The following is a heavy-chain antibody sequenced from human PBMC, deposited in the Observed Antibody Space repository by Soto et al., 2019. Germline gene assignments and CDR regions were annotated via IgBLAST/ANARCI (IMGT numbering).Heavy chain of an antibody. CDR1: GDSISGGASF. Sequence: SETLSLTCTVSGDSISGGASFWSWIRQPPGKGLEWIANVYYSGSSYYNPSLKSRLTISVDTTKNQFSLQLKSMTAADTAVYYCAKLSCTSSTCYFPGWFDPWGQGTLVIVSS. CDR3: AKLSCTSSTCYFPGWFDP. V-gene: IGHV4-31*03. D-gene: IGHD2-2*01. J-gene: IGHJ5*02. CDR2: VYYSGSS.